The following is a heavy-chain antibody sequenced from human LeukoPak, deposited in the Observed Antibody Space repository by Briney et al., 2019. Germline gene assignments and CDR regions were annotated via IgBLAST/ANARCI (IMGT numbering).Heavy chain of an antibody. CDR1: GASVSSGGSS. J-gene: IGHJ5*02. V-gene: IGHV4-30-2*01. Sequence: SETLSPTCAVTGASVSSGGSSWAWIRQPPGKGLEWIGYIYHIVNTFYNPSLQSRVTISVDRAKNQVSLRLTSVTAADTAVYYCARDSYGLGSNYFDPWGQGTQVTVSS. CDR3: ARDSYGLGSNYFDP. D-gene: IGHD3-10*01. CDR2: IYHIVNT.